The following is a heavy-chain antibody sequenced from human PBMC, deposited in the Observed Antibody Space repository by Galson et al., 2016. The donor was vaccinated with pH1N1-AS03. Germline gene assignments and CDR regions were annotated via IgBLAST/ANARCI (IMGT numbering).Heavy chain of an antibody. V-gene: IGHV3-66*02. CDR2: IYGGGDT. CDR1: GFTINSNY. CDR3: VWTIAAANLPQSYGFDV. Sequence: SLRLSCAASGFTINSNYMSWVRQAPGKGLEWVSVIYGGGDTFYADSVKGRFTISRDNSKNTLYLEMKSLRVEDTAVYYCVWTIAAANLPQSYGFDVWGQGTTVTVSS. J-gene: IGHJ3*01. D-gene: IGHD6-13*01.